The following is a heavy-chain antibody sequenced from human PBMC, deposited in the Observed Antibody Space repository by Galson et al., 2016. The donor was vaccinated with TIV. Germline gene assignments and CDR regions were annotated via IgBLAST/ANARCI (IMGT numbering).Heavy chain of an antibody. V-gene: IGHV3-53*01. CDR2: IYSGGST. CDR3: ARDYSGYDSGYFYYGMGV. J-gene: IGHJ6*02. CDR1: GVTVSSYY. D-gene: IGHD5-12*01. Sequence: SLRLSCAASGVTVSSYYMSWVRQAPGKGLEWVSVIYSGGSTYYADSVKGRFSISRDNSKNTLYLQMNSLRAEDTAVYYCARDYSGYDSGYFYYGMGVWGQGTTVTVSS.